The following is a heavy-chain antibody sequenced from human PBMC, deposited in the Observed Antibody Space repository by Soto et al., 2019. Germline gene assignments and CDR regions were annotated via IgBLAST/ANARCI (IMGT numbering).Heavy chain of an antibody. CDR1: GFTLSGRS. CDR2: IDNAGTDS. CDR3: ARGWFGPDV. V-gene: IGHV3-74*01. Sequence: EVQLVESGGGLVQPGGSLRLSCAASGFTLSGRSMHWVRQAPGKGLVWVSGIDNAGTDSTYADSVKGRFTSSRDNAKKMLYLQMISLRVEDTAVYYCARGWFGPDVGGKGTTFTVSS. J-gene: IGHJ6*04. D-gene: IGHD3-10*01.